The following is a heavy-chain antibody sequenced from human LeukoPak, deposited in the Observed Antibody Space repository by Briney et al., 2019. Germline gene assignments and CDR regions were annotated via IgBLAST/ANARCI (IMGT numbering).Heavy chain of an antibody. J-gene: IGHJ4*02. Sequence: ASVKVSCEASGYTLTSYGISWVRQAPGQGLEWMGWIGAYNGNTNYAQKLQGRVTMTTDTSTSTAYMELRSLRSDDTAVYYCARDPPEYYDFWSGYYGHIRFDYWGQGTLVTVSS. D-gene: IGHD3-3*01. CDR1: GYTLTSYG. CDR3: ARDPPEYYDFWSGYYGHIRFDY. CDR2: IGAYNGNT. V-gene: IGHV1-18*01.